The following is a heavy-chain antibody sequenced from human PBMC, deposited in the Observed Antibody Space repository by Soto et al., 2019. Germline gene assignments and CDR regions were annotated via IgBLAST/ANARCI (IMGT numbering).Heavy chain of an antibody. CDR1: GGTFGRNA. Sequence: QVVLVQSGAEVKNPGSSVKVSCKASGGTFGRNAINWVRQAPGQGFEWMGGIIPMFDTANHAQKFRDRIMLTADESTNTAYLELKDLRSEDTAIYYCARPQGSGWRFNALDFWGQGTMVTVSS. J-gene: IGHJ3*01. V-gene: IGHV1-69*01. D-gene: IGHD6-19*01. CDR2: IIPMFDTA. CDR3: ARPQGSGWRFNALDF.